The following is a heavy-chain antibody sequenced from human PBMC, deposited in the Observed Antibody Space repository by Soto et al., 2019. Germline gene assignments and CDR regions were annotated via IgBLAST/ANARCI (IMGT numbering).Heavy chain of an antibody. CDR3: ARVGLPTAAGTGNWFDP. CDR2: INPNIGGT. V-gene: IGHV1-2*02. J-gene: IGHJ5*02. Sequence: ASVKVSCKASGYTFTGYYMHWVRQAPGQGLEWMGWINPNIGGTNYAQKFQGRVTMTRDTSISTAYMELSRLRSDDTAVYYCARVGLPTAAGTGNWFDPWGQGTRVTSPQ. CDR1: GYTFTGYY. D-gene: IGHD6-13*01.